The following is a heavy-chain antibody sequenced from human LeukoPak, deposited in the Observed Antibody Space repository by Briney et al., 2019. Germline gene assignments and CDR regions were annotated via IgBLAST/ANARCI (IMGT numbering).Heavy chain of an antibody. CDR2: ISSSSSTI. D-gene: IGHD1-7*01. CDR3: ARSSRELGGYAPWELMPPFDY. V-gene: IGHV3-48*02. Sequence: QSGGSLRLSCAASGFTFSSYRMNWVRQAPGKGLEWVSYISSSSSTIYYADSVKGRFTISRDNSKHSLYLQMNSLRDEDTAVYYCARSSRELGGYAPWELMPPFDYWGQGPLVTVSS. J-gene: IGHJ4*02. CDR1: GFTFSSYR.